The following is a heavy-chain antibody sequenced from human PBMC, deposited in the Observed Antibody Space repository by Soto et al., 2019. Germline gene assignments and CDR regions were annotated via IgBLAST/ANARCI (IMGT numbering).Heavy chain of an antibody. V-gene: IGHV3-23*01. J-gene: IGHJ4*02. CDR2: ISAMGGTT. D-gene: IGHD3-10*01. CDR1: GFTFSSYA. CDR3: AKEEWLGESRGPIY. Sequence: EVQLLESGGGLVQSGGSLRLSCAGSGFTFSSYAMTWVRQAPGKGLEWVSGISAMGGTTYYADSVKGRFAISRDNSKNMVHLQMNSLRAEDTAVYYCAKEEWLGESRGPIYWGQGTLVTVSS.